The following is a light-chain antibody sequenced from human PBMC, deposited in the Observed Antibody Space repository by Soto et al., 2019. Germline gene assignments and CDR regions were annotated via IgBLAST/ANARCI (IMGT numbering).Light chain of an antibody. V-gene: IGLV3-21*02. J-gene: IGLJ2*01. CDR2: DDS. Sequence: SSELTQPPAVSVAPGQTARITCGGNNIGGKSGHWYQQKPGQAPALVVYDDSDRPSGIPERISGSNSGNTATLTISRVEVGDEADYYCQVWDSSREHVVFGGGTKLTVL. CDR1: NIGGKS. CDR3: QVWDSSREHVV.